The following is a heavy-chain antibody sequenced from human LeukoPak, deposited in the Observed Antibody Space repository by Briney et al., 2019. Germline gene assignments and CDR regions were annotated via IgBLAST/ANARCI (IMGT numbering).Heavy chain of an antibody. J-gene: IGHJ6*03. D-gene: IGHD6-19*01. Sequence: SVKVSCQASGGTFSSYAISWVRQAPGQGLEWMGGIIPIFGTANYAQKFQGRVTITADKSTSTAYMELSSLRSEDTAVYHCARGVDQWLGFSMDVWGKGTTVTISS. CDR1: GGTFSSYA. CDR3: ARGVDQWLGFSMDV. CDR2: IIPIFGTA. V-gene: IGHV1-69*06.